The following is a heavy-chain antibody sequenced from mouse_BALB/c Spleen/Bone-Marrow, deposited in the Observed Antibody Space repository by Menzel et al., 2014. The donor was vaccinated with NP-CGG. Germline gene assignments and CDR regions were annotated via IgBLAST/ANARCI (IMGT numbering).Heavy chain of an antibody. CDR3: ASYRYGWYFDV. D-gene: IGHD2-14*01. Sequence: EVKLMESGAELVKPGPSVKLSCTASGFNIKDTYMHWVKQRPEQGLEWIGRIDPANGNTKYDPKFQGKATITADTSSNTAYLQLSSLTSEDTAVYYCASYRYGWYFDVWGAGTTVTVSS. J-gene: IGHJ1*01. CDR1: GFNIKDTY. CDR2: IDPANGNT. V-gene: IGHV14-3*02.